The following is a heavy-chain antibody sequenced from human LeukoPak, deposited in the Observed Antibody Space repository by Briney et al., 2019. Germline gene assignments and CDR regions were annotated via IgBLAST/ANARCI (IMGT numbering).Heavy chain of an antibody. V-gene: IGHV4-38-2*02. CDR3: AREGYYYDSSGLLGGLDAFDI. CDR1: GYSISSGYY. D-gene: IGHD3-22*01. J-gene: IGHJ3*02. CDR2: IYHSGST. Sequence: SETLSLTCTVSGYSISSGYYWGWIRQPPGKGLEWIGSIYHSGSTYYNPSLRSRVTISVDTSKNQFSLKLSSVTAADTAVYYCAREGYYYDSSGLLGGLDAFDIWGQGTMVTVSS.